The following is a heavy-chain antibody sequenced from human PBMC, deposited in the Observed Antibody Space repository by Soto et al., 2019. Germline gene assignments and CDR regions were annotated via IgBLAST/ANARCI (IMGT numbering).Heavy chain of an antibody. D-gene: IGHD4-17*01. V-gene: IGHV4-4*07. J-gene: IGHJ4*02. Sequence: SETLSLTGTVSGGSISSYYWSWIRQPAGKGLEWIGRIYTSGSTNYNPSLKSRVTMSVDTSKNQFSLKLSSVTAADTAVYYCAREYYGGNSQPFDYWGQGTLVTVSS. CDR2: IYTSGST. CDR3: AREYYGGNSQPFDY. CDR1: GGSISSYY.